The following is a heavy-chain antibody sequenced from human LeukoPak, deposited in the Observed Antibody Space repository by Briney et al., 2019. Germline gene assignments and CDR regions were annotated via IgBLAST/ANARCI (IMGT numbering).Heavy chain of an antibody. CDR3: ARGPGIAVPGSNWY. CDR1: GYTFTSYG. D-gene: IGHD6-19*01. CDR2: ISAYNGNT. V-gene: IGHV1-18*01. Sequence: EASVKVSCKASGYTFTSYGISWVRQAPGQGLEWMGWISAYNGNTNYAKKLQGRVTMTTDTSTSTAYMELRSLRSDDTAVYYCARGPGIAVPGSNWYWGQGTLVTVSS. J-gene: IGHJ4*02.